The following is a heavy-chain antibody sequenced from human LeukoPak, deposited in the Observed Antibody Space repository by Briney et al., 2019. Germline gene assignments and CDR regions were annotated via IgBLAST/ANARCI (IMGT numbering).Heavy chain of an antibody. J-gene: IGHJ5*02. CDR1: GFTFSSYA. V-gene: IGHV3-30*04. CDR3: TRAYYDVLPGDR. Sequence: GRSLRLSCAASGFTFSSYAMHWVRQAPGKGLEWVAVISYDGSNKYYADSVKGRFTISRDNSKNTLYLQMNSLRAEDTAVYYCTRAYYDVLPGDRWGQGTLVTVSS. D-gene: IGHD3-9*01. CDR2: ISYDGSNK.